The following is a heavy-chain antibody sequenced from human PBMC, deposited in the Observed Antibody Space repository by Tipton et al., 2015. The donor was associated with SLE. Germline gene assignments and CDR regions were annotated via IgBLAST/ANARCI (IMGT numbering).Heavy chain of an antibody. CDR1: GDSITRSDCY. CDR2: IYNSGST. Sequence: TLSLTCTVSGDSITRSDCYWGWIRQSPGKALEWIGYIYNSGSTNYNPSLKSRVTISVDTTSSQFALKMNSVTAADTAVYYCARGDTVTTAFDYWGQGTLVTVSS. V-gene: IGHV4-61*08. D-gene: IGHD4-17*01. J-gene: IGHJ4*02. CDR3: ARGDTVTTAFDY.